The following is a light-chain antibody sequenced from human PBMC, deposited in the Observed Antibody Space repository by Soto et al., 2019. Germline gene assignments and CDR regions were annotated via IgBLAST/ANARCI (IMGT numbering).Light chain of an antibody. CDR1: TSDVGGYNL. Sequence: QSVLTQPASVSGSPGQSITIPCSGTTSDVGGYNLVSWYQQHTAKAPKLLIYEGTQRPSGVSSRFSGSKSGNTASLTISGLQAEDEADYYCCSYASSSSYVFGKGTKVTVL. CDR3: CSYASSSSYV. V-gene: IGLV2-23*01. J-gene: IGLJ1*01. CDR2: EGT.